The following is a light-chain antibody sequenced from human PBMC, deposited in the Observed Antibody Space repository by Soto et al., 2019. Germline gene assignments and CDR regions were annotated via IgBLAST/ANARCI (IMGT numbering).Light chain of an antibody. CDR3: QQYGGSPVT. Sequence: DIVLTQSPASLSLSPGERATLSCRASQTVFKSYLAWYQQRPGQAPRLLIYDATARATGIPDRFSGSASGTDFALAVSRLEPGDFAVYYCQQYGGSPVTFGGGTKVEIK. CDR1: QTVFKSY. J-gene: IGKJ4*01. CDR2: DAT. V-gene: IGKV3-20*01.